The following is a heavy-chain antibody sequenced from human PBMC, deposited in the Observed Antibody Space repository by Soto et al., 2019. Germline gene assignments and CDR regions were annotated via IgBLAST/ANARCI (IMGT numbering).Heavy chain of an antibody. CDR2: ISGYNGNT. Sequence: QVQLEQSGAEVKKPGASVKVSCKASGNSLPRYGITWVRQVPGQGPEWMGWISGYNGNTNYGQKVQGRVIMTTDTSTNTAYMELRSLTPADTAVYYCARSGEDWYFDLWGRGTLVTVSS. V-gene: IGHV1-18*01. D-gene: IGHD1-26*01. J-gene: IGHJ2*01. CDR1: GNSLPRYG. CDR3: ARSGEDWYFDL.